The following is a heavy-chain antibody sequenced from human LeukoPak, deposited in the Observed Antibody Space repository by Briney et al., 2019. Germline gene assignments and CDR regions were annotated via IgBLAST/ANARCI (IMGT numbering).Heavy chain of an antibody. V-gene: IGHV4-39*07. D-gene: IGHD1-26*01. CDR3: ARRGAAGEDY. J-gene: IGHJ4*02. CDR1: GGSISSSSYY. CDR2: IYYSGST. Sequence: SKTLSLTCTVSGGSISSSSYYWGWIRQPPGKGLEWIGSIYYSGSTYYNPSLKSRVTISVDTSKNQFSLKLSSVTAADTAVYYCARRGAAGEDYWGQGTLVTVSS.